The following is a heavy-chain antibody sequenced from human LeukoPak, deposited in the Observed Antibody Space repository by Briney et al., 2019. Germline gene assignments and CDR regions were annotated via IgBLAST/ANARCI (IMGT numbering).Heavy chain of an antibody. CDR1: GGSISSSSYY. D-gene: IGHD4-17*01. V-gene: IGHV4-39*07. CDR2: IYYSGST. J-gene: IGHJ4*02. Sequence: PETLSLTCTVSGGSISSSSYYWGWIRQPPGKGLEWIGSIYYSGSTYYNPSLKSRVTISVDTSKNQFSLKLSSVTAADTAVYYCARGLYGDYRGPFDYWGQGTLVTVSS. CDR3: ARGLYGDYRGPFDY.